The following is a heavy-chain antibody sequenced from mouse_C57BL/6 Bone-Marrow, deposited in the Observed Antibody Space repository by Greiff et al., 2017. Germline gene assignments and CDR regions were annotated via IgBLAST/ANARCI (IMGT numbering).Heavy chain of an antibody. CDR2: IFPGSGST. CDR3: ARYALFITTVTWYFDV. J-gene: IGHJ1*03. CDR1: GYTFTDYY. D-gene: IGHD1-1*01. Sequence: VQLQQSGPELVKPGASVKISCKASGYTFTDYYINWVKQRPGQGLEWIGWIFPGSGSTSYNEEFKGKATLTVDKSSSTAYMLLSSLTSEDSAVYFCARYALFITTVTWYFDVWGTGTTVTVSS. V-gene: IGHV1-75*01.